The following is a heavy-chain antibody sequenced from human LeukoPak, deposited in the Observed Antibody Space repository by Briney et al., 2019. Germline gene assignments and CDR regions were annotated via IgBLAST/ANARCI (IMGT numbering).Heavy chain of an antibody. Sequence: PSETLSLTCALYGESSFSSYYWSWIRQTPGGALEWIGEINHSGYTNYNPSLKSRVTLSIDTSKNQFSLRVTSVTAADTAVYYCSRQVVGDDYWGQGTLVTVSS. CDR3: SRQVVGDDY. CDR2: INHSGYT. J-gene: IGHJ4*02. D-gene: IGHD3-22*01. CDR1: GESSFSSYY. V-gene: IGHV4-34*01.